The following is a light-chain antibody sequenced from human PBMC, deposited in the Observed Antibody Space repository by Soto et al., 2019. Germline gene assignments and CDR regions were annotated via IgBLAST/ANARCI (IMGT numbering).Light chain of an antibody. J-gene: IGKJ4*01. V-gene: IGKV1-9*01. CDR3: QQLDSYPLT. Sequence: DIQLTHSPSFLSASIEDRVTITCRASQGISSYLAWYQQKPGKAPRLLIYAASILQRGVPSRFSGSGSGTEFTLTISSLQPKDFATYYCQQLDSYPLTFGAGTRVEIK. CDR1: QGISSY. CDR2: AAS.